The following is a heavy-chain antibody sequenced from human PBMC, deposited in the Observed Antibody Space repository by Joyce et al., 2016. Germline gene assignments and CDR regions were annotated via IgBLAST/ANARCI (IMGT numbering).Heavy chain of an antibody. J-gene: IGHJ5*02. D-gene: IGHD6-19*01. CDR3: ARDGPFSSGFQNWFDP. V-gene: IGHV1-46*02. CDR2: SNPSGGST. Sequence: QAHLVQSGAEVKKPGASVKISCQTSGYSFDSYYLYWMRQAPGQGLEWMGKSNPSGGSTDYAQKFQGRVTMTRDASTSTAYLELTSLTSEDTAVYYCARDGPFSSGFQNWFDPWGQGTLVIVS. CDR1: GYSFDSYY.